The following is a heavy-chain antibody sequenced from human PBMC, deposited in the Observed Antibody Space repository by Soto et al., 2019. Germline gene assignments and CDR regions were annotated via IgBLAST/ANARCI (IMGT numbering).Heavy chain of an antibody. CDR3: ARVGDSSVYYYKNWDYDL. D-gene: IGHD3-22*01. CDR1: GFTFSSYW. CDR2: IKHDGSEK. Sequence: GGSLRLSCAASGFTFSSYWMSWVRQAPGKGLEWVANIKHDGSEKYYVDSVKGRFTISRDNAKNRLHLQMNSLRAEDTAVYYLARVGDSSVYYYKNWDYDLWGRGTLVTVSS. J-gene: IGHJ2*01. V-gene: IGHV3-7*01.